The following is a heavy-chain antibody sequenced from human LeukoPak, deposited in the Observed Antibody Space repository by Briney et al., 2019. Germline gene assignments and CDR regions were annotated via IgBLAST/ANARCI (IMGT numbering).Heavy chain of an antibody. D-gene: IGHD6-13*01. V-gene: IGHV1-18*01. CDR3: ARDMPGVYSSSWQGSIWFDP. CDR2: ISGYNGNT. Sequence: ASVKVSCKASGYTFISYGISWVRQAPGQGLEWMGWISGYNGNTNYAQKLQGRVTMTTDTSTSTAYMELRSLRSDDTAVYYCARDMPGVYSSSWQGSIWFDPWGQGTLVTVSS. J-gene: IGHJ5*02. CDR1: GYTFISYG.